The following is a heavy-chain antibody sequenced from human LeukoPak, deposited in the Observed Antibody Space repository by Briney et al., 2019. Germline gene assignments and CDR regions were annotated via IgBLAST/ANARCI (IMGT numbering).Heavy chain of an antibody. V-gene: IGHV3-21*01. CDR3: ARDRDDYVWGSYRPLDY. CDR1: EFTFSSYF. D-gene: IGHD3-16*02. CDR2: ISSSSSYI. J-gene: IGHJ4*02. Sequence: GGSLRLSCAASEFTFSSYFMNWVRQAPGKGLEWVSSISSSSSYIYYADSVKGRFTISRDNAKNSLYLQMNSLRAEDTAVYYCARDRDDYVWGSYRPLDYWGQGTLVTVSS.